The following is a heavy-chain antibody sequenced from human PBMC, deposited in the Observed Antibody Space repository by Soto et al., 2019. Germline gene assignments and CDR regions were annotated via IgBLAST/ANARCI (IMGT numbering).Heavy chain of an antibody. CDR2: IYYSGSI. Sequence: SETLSLTCTVSGGSISSYYWSWIRQPPGKGLEWIGYIYYSGSINYNSSLKSRVTISVDTSKNQFSLKLSSVTAADTAMYYCARFEVSADPPYYYYGMDVWGQGTTVTVSS. V-gene: IGHV4-59*01. D-gene: IGHD3-9*01. J-gene: IGHJ6*02. CDR3: ARFEVSADPPYYYYGMDV. CDR1: GGSISSYY.